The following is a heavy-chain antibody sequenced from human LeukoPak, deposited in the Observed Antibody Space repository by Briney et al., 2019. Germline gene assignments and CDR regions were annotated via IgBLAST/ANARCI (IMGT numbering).Heavy chain of an antibody. CDR2: MYTSGST. Sequence: SGTLSLTCTVSGASISNYYWSWIRQPAGKGLEWIGRMYTSGSTNYDPSLKCRVTMSVDTSKNQFSLKLSSVTAADTAVYYCAREVSSSWSGYYFYYMDVWGKGTTVTVSS. CDR1: GASISNYY. D-gene: IGHD6-13*01. V-gene: IGHV4-4*07. CDR3: AREVSSSWSGYYFYYMDV. J-gene: IGHJ6*03.